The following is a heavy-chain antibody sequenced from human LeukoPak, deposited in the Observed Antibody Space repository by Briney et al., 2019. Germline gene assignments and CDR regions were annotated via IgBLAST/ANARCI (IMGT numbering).Heavy chain of an antibody. CDR1: GGSISSGSYY. CDR2: IYYSGST. J-gene: IGHJ5*02. V-gene: IGHV4-31*03. D-gene: IGHD1-1*01. CDR3: ARGLERRSWFDP. Sequence: SQTLSLTCTVSGGSISSGSYYWSWFRQHPGKGLEWIGYIYYSGSTYNNPFLKSRVIISVDTSKNQFSLKLSSVTAADTAVYYCARGLERRSWFDPWGQGTLVTVSS.